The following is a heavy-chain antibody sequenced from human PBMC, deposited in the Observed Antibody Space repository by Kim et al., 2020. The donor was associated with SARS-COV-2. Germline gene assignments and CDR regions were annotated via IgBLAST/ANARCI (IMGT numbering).Heavy chain of an antibody. CDR2: INHSGST. CDR3: ARSVYSGQREFGEYYYGMDV. J-gene: IGHJ6*02. Sequence: SETLSLTCAVYGGSFSGYYWSWIRQPPGKGLEWIGEINHSGSTNYNPSLKSRVTISVDTSKNQFSLKLSSVTAADTAVYYCARSVYSGQREFGEYYYGMDVWGQGTTVTVSS. D-gene: IGHD3-10*01. CDR1: GGSFSGYY. V-gene: IGHV4-34*01.